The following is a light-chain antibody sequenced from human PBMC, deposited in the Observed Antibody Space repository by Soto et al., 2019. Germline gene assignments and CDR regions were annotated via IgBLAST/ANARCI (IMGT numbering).Light chain of an antibody. CDR3: QQYTNWPPNT. V-gene: IGKV3-15*01. Sequence: EIWMTQYPDTLSVSPGESATLSCRASQRVYSNLAWYQKRPGQAPRLLIYGASTRATGVPARFSGRGSGTEFTLTISSLQSEDFAVYYCQQYTNWPPNTFGQGTRLEIK. CDR2: GAS. J-gene: IGKJ5*01. CDR1: QRVYSN.